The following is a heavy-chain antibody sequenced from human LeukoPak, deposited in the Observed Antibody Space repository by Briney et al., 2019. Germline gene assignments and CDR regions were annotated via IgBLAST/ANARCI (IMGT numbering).Heavy chain of an antibody. CDR1: GGTFSSYA. D-gene: IGHD6-19*01. Sequence: SVKVSCKASGGTFSSYAISWVRQAPGRGLEWMGGIIPIFGTANYAQKFQGRVTITADESTSTAYMELSSLRSEDTAVYYCALSYSSGWYVFDYWGQGTLVTVSS. CDR2: IIPIFGTA. J-gene: IGHJ4*02. V-gene: IGHV1-69*13. CDR3: ALSYSSGWYVFDY.